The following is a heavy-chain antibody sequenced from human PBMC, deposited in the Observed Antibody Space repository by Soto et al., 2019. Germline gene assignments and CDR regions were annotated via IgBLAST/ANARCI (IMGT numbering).Heavy chain of an antibody. CDR2: IYYTGDT. J-gene: IGHJ5*02. CDR3: ALRNDYYDILTGYKSDCFDP. Sequence: SETLSLTCTVSGGSIGSRLDYWGWIRQPPGKGMEWIATIYYTGDTYYNTSLESRVTISVDTSKNQFSLKVTSVTAADTAMYFCALRNDYYDILTGYKSDCFDPWGQGTLVTVSS. D-gene: IGHD3-9*01. CDR1: GGSIGSRLDY. V-gene: IGHV4-39*01.